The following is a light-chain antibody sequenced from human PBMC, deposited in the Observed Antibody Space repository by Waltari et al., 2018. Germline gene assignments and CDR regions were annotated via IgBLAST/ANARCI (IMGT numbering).Light chain of an antibody. V-gene: IGKV1-NL1*01. CDR3: QLYYGDSLT. CDR2: AAS. J-gene: IGKJ4*01. Sequence: DIQMTQSPSSLSASVGDTVTITCRASQGISNSLAWYQQKPGEAPKLLLSAASRLESGVPSSFSGSGSGTDYTLIISRLQPEDLATYFCQLYYGDSLTFGGGTKVEIK. CDR1: QGISNS.